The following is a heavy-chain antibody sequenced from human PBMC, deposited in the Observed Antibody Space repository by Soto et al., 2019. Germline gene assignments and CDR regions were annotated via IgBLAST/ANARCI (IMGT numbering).Heavy chain of an antibody. V-gene: IGHV3-11*01. D-gene: IGHD2-2*01. CDR1: GFTLSGYY. CDR2: ISSSGRSI. J-gene: IGHJ4*02. CDR3: ARGYCSSTSCYDY. Sequence: QVQLVESGGGLVRPGGSLRLSCAASGFTLSGYYMTWIRQAPGKGLECVSYISSSGRSIYYADSVKGRFTVSRDNAKNSLYLQMNSLRAEDAAVYYCARGYCSSTSCYDYWGQGALVTVSS.